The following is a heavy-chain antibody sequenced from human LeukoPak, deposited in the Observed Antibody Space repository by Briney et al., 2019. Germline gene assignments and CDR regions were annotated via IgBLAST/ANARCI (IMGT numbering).Heavy chain of an antibody. CDR1: GGSISSHY. CDR3: ATIKRGYPYGYFDF. Sequence: PSETLSLTCTVSGGSISSHYWSWVRQPPGKGLESIGYMYDTVNTKDNPSLTSRLTLSADTSKNQFSLRLGSVTAADTAVYYCATIKRGYPYGYFDFWGQGILVTVSS. D-gene: IGHD5-18*01. V-gene: IGHV4-59*11. CDR2: MYDTVNT. J-gene: IGHJ4*02.